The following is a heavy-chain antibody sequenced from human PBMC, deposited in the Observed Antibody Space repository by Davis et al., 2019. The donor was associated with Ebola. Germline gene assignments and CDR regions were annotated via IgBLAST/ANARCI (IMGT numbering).Heavy chain of an antibody. CDR1: GGSISSGGYY. CDR2: IYYSGST. Sequence: PSETLSLTCTVSGGSISSGGYYWSWIRQHPGKGLEWIGYIYYSGSTYYNPSLKSRVTMSVDTSKNQFSLKLSSVTAADTAVYYCATTGSGYYPYDYWGQGTLVTVSS. J-gene: IGHJ4*02. CDR3: ATTGSGYYPYDY. D-gene: IGHD3-3*01. V-gene: IGHV4-31*03.